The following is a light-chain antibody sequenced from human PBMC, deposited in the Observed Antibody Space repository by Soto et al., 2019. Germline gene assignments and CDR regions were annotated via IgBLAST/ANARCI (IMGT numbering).Light chain of an antibody. J-gene: IGLJ2*01. CDR3: CSYVVIRNYAG. CDR2: EGS. CDR1: SSDVGSYDL. Sequence: QSVLSQPASVSGAPGQSITISCIGTSSDVGSYDLVSWYQQHPGQAPKLMIYEGSKRPAGVSIRFSGSNSGNTASLTISGLQAEDEADYYFCSYVVIRNYAGFGGGTKVTVL. V-gene: IGLV2-23*01.